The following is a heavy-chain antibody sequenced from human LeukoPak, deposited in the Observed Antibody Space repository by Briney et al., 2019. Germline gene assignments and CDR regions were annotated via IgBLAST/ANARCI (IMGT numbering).Heavy chain of an antibody. CDR3: ERQIPDIVATTVEMDYFDY. J-gene: IGHJ4*02. CDR2: IYYSGST. Sequence: SETLSLTCTVSVGSISSSSYYWGWIRQPPGKGLEWIGRIYYSGSTYYNPSLKIQVTISVDTSKNQFSLKLTAVTAADTAVYYCERQIPDIVATTVEMDYFDYWGQGTLVTVSS. V-gene: IGHV4-39*01. D-gene: IGHD5-12*01. CDR1: VGSISSSSYY.